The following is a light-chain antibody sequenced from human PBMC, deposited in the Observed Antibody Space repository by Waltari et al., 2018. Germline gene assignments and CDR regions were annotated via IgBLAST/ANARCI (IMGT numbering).Light chain of an antibody. CDR3: QQYDNSPQIT. J-gene: IGKJ5*01. CDR1: QSVSNNY. V-gene: IGKV3-20*01. Sequence: EIVLTQSPGTLSLSPGERATLSCRASQSVSNNYLAWYQQKPGQAPRLLIYGASSRVTGIPDRFSGSGSGTDFTLTISRLEPEDFAVYYCQQYDNSPQITFGQGTRLEIK. CDR2: GAS.